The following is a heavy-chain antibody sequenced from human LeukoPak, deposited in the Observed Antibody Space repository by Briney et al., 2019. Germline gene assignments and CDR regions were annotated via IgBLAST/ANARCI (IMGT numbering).Heavy chain of an antibody. CDR2: MNHSGSA. CDR3: ARDFNLDYFDS. Sequence: SETLSLTCAVYGGSFSGYYWTWIRQPPGKGLEWIGEMNHSGSANYNPSLKSRVTISVDTSKNQFSLKLSSVTAADTAVYYCARDFNLDYFDSWGQGTLVTVSS. CDR1: GGSFSGYY. V-gene: IGHV4-34*01. J-gene: IGHJ4*02. D-gene: IGHD3-9*01.